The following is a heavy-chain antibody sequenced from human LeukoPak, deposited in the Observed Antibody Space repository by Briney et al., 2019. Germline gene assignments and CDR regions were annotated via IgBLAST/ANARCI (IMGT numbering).Heavy chain of an antibody. Sequence: GGSLRLSCAASGFTFSSYAMSWVRQAPGKGLEWVSAISGSRGSTYYADSVKGRFTISRDNSKNTLYLQMNSPRAEDTAVYYCATRGGYYDILTGYYGMDVWGQGTTVTVSS. CDR2: ISGSRGST. D-gene: IGHD3-9*01. V-gene: IGHV3-23*01. CDR1: GFTFSSYA. CDR3: ATRGGYYDILTGYYGMDV. J-gene: IGHJ6*02.